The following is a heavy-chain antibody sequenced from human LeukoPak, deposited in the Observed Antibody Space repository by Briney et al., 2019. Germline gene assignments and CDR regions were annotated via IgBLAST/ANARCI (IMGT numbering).Heavy chain of an antibody. CDR2: IYYSGST. V-gene: IGHV4-39*07. CDR1: GGSISSGSYY. CDR3: ARDGGYSYGYGGNYFDY. Sequence: SETLSLTCTVSGGSISSGSYYWGWIRQPPGKGLEWIGSIYYSGSTYYNPSLKSRVTISVDTSKNQFSLKLSSVTAADTAVYYCARDGGYSYGYGGNYFDYWGQGTLVTVSS. D-gene: IGHD5-18*01. J-gene: IGHJ4*02.